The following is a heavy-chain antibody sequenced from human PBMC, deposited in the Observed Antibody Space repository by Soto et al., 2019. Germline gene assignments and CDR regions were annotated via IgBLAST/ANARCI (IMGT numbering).Heavy chain of an antibody. CDR2: IYYSGST. J-gene: IGHJ4*02. D-gene: IGHD3-22*01. CDR3: ARCPITMIVVVPPDY. V-gene: IGHV4-31*03. CDR1: GGSISSGGYY. Sequence: SETLSLTCTVSGGSISSGGYYWSWIRHHPGKGLEWIGYIYYSGSTYYNPSLKSRVTISVDTSKNQFSLKLSSVTAADTAVYYCARCPITMIVVVPPDYWGQGPLVTVSS.